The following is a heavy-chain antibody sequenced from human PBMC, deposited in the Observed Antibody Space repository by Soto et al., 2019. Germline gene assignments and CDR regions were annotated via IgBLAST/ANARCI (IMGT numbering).Heavy chain of an antibody. Sequence: GGSLRLSCSASGFTFRSYAVHWVRQAPGKGLEWVAVISYDGKQTYYADSVKGRFTISKDKSKRTLFLQMNSLRVDDTAVYYCARDGWGSNWYFDLWGRGTLVTVSS. CDR2: ISYDGKQT. J-gene: IGHJ2*01. V-gene: IGHV3-30*04. CDR1: GFTFRSYA. D-gene: IGHD3-16*01. CDR3: ARDGWGSNWYFDL.